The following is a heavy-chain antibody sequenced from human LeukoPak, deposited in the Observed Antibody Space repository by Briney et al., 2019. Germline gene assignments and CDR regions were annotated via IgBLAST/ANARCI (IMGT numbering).Heavy chain of an antibody. D-gene: IGHD3-22*01. CDR2: IYSSGST. CDR1: GGSITTGTYY. Sequence: SETLSLTCTVSGGSITTGTYYWGWIRQPPGKGLGLEWIGSIYSSGSTYYNPSLKSRVTISVDTSKNQFSLKLTSVTAADTAVYYCARGWSSSGCFGFWGQGSLVTVSS. CDR3: ARGWSSSGCFGF. V-gene: IGHV4-39*01. J-gene: IGHJ4*02.